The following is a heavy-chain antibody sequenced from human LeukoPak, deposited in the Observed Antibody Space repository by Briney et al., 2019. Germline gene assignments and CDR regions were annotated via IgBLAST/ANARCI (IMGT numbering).Heavy chain of an antibody. CDR3: ARGMVAAAGTTYYMDV. CDR1: GGTVSIYA. J-gene: IGHJ6*03. D-gene: IGHD6-13*01. CDR2: IIHIFGTA. V-gene: IGHV1-69*06. Sequence: ASVKVSCKASGGTVSIYAISWVRQSPGQGLEWMGGIIHIFGTANYAQKFQGRVTITADKSTSTAYMEMSSLRSEDTAVYYCARGMVAAAGTTYYMDVWGKGTTVTVSS.